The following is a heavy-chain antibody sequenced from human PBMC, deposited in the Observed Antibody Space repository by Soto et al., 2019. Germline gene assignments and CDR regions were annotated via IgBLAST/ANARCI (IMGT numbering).Heavy chain of an antibody. J-gene: IGHJ5*02. CDR2: IYSGGST. Sequence: GGSLRLSCAASGFTVSSNYMSWVRQAPGKGLEWVSVIYSGGSTYYADSVKGRFTISRDNSKNTLYLQMNSLRAEDTAVYYCARGPNNAVHFGWFDPWGQGTLVTVSS. CDR1: GFTVSSNY. V-gene: IGHV3-66*01. D-gene: IGHD3-3*01. CDR3: ARGPNNAVHFGWFDP.